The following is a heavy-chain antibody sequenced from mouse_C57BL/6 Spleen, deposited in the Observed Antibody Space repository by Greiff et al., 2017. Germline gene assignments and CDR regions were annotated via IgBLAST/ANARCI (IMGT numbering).Heavy chain of an antibody. CDR1: GYTFTDYE. V-gene: IGHV1-15*01. CDR2: IDPETGGT. J-gene: IGHJ2*01. Sequence: VQLQQSGAELVRPGASVTLSCKASGYTFTDYEMHWVKQTPVHGLEWIGAIDPETGGTAYNQKFQGKAILTADKSSSTAYMELRSLASEDSAVYYCTRGLVFDYWGKGTTLTVSS. D-gene: IGHD2-2*01. CDR3: TRGLVFDY.